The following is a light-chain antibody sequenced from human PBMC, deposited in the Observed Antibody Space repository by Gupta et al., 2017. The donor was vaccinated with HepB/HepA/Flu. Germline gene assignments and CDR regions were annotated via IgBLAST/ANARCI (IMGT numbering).Light chain of an antibody. CDR1: SNNVGNQG. J-gene: IGLJ2*01. CDR2: KNN. CDR3: SAWDSSLSAQV. V-gene: IGLV10-54*04. Sequence: QAGLPQPPSVSKGLRQTATLTCTGNSNNVGNQGAAWLQQHQGHPPKLLSYKNNNRPSGISERFAAYRSGKTASLNITGLQPEDEADYYCSAWDSSLSAQVLGGGTKLTV.